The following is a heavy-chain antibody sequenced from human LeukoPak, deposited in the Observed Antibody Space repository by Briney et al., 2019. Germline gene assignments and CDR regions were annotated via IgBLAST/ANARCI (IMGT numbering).Heavy chain of an antibody. Sequence: GASVKVSCKASGGTFSSYAISWVRQAPGQGLEWMGGIIPIFGTANYAQKFQGRVTITTDESTSTAYMELSSLRSEDTAVYYCARLVSEGGVTAFHDYGGQGTLFTVSS. CDR1: GGTFSSYA. J-gene: IGHJ4*02. CDR2: IIPIFGTA. V-gene: IGHV1-69*05. CDR3: ARLVSEGGVTAFHDY. D-gene: IGHD2-21*02.